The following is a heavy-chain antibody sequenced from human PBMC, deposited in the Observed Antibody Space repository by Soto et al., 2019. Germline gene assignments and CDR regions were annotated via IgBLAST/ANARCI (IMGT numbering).Heavy chain of an antibody. D-gene: IGHD6-13*01. CDR2: ISGSGGST. V-gene: IGHV3-23*01. CDR3: AKDRIASGVAVRFDP. CDR1: GFTFSSYA. Sequence: GGSLRLSCVASGFTFSSYAMSWVRQAPGKGLEWVSSISGSGGSTYYADSVKGRFTISRDNSMNTLYLQMNSLRADDTAVYYCAKDRIASGVAVRFDPWGQGTLVTVSS. J-gene: IGHJ5*02.